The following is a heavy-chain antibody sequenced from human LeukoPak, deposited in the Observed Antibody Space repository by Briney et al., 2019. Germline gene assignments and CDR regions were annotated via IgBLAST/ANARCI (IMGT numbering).Heavy chain of an antibody. Sequence: GGSLRLSCAASGSSGTTNYMSWVRQAPGKGLEWVSVIYSGGSTYYADSVRGRFTISRDNSKNTLFLQMNSLRAEDTAVYYCAKEHTIQLWFPGDYWGQGTLVTVSS. V-gene: IGHV3-53*05. D-gene: IGHD5-18*01. CDR1: GSSGTTNY. CDR3: AKEHTIQLWFPGDY. J-gene: IGHJ4*02. CDR2: IYSGGST.